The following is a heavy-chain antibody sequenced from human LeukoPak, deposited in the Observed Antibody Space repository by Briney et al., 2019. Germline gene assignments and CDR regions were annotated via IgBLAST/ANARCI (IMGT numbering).Heavy chain of an antibody. J-gene: IGHJ3*02. CDR2: IYPDDSET. Sequence: GESLKISCKASGYRFTTDYIGWVRQMPGKGLEWMGIIYPDDSETNYSPSFQGQVTISADKSISTAYLQWSSLKASDTAMYYCASQGHRYDYVWGSYPQGAFDIWGQGTMVTVSS. CDR1: GYRFTTDY. D-gene: IGHD3-16*02. V-gene: IGHV5-51*01. CDR3: ASQGHRYDYVWGSYPQGAFDI.